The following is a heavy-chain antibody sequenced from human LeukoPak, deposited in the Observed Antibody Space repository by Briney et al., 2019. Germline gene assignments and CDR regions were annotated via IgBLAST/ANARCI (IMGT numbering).Heavy chain of an antibody. CDR1: GYTFTGYY. CDR3: ARAGVGSTSCSDY. D-gene: IGHD2-2*01. J-gene: IGHJ4*02. Sequence: ASVKVSCKASGYTFTGYYMHWVRQAPGQGLEWMGWINPNSGGTNYAQKFQGRVTMTRDTSISTAYMELSRLRSDDTAVYYCARAGVGSTSCSDYWGQGTLVTVSS. V-gene: IGHV1-2*02. CDR2: INPNSGGT.